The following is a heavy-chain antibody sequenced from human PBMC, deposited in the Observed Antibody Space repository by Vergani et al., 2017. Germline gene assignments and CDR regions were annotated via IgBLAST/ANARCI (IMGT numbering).Heavy chain of an antibody. CDR3: ARQKEEYYDFWSGYKQVGDDY. CDR1: GFTFSSYG. Sequence: VQLVESGGGVVQPGGSLRLSCAASGFTFSSYGMHWVRQAPGKGLEWVANIKQDGSEKYYVDSVKGRFTISRDNAKNSLYLQMNSLRAEDTAVYYCARQKEEYYDFWSGYKQVGDDYWGQGTLVTVSS. D-gene: IGHD3-3*01. J-gene: IGHJ4*02. V-gene: IGHV3-7*01. CDR2: IKQDGSEK.